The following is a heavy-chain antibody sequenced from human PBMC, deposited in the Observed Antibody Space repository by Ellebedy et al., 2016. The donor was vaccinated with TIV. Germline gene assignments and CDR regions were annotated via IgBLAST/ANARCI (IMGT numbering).Heavy chain of an antibody. CDR1: GFTFSNAW. Sequence: GESLKISXAASGFTFSNAWMSWVRQAPGKGLEWVGRIKSKTDGGTTDYAAPVKGRFTISRDDSKNTLYLQMNSLKTEDTAVYYCTTTIQLWSNYYYYYMDVWGKGTTVTVSS. D-gene: IGHD5-18*01. CDR2: IKSKTDGGTT. J-gene: IGHJ6*03. V-gene: IGHV3-15*01. CDR3: TTTIQLWSNYYYYYMDV.